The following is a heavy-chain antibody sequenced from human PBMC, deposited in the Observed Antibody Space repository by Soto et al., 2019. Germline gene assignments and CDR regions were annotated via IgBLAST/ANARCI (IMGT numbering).Heavy chain of an antibody. J-gene: IGHJ2*01. CDR2: IYYSGSA. V-gene: IGHV4-31*03. CDR3: ARGPGSTRYFDL. CDR1: GGSINSGDYF. Sequence: QVQLQESGPGLVKPSQTLSLTCTVSGGSINSGDYFWSWIRQHPGKGLEWIAYIYYSGSAYFNPSLKSRVTISVDTSKNQFSLKLSSVTAADTAVYFCARGPGSTRYFDLWGRGTLVTVSS. D-gene: IGHD1-7*01.